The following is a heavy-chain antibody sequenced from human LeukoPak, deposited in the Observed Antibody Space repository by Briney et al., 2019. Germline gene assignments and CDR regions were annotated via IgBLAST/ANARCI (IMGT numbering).Heavy chain of an antibody. CDR3: ARGSRVAAPGSGWLDP. Sequence: ASVKVSCKASGYIFTDYFMRWVRQAPGQGLEWMGWINPNKGDTSYAQKFQGWVTMTRDTSISTVYMELRRLTSDDTAVYYCARGSRVAAPGSGWLDPWGQGTLVTVSS. CDR2: INPNKGDT. CDR1: GYIFTDYF. D-gene: IGHD6-13*01. J-gene: IGHJ5*02. V-gene: IGHV1-2*04.